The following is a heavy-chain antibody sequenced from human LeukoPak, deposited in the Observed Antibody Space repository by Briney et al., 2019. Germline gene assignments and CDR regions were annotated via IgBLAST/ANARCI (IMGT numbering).Heavy chain of an antibody. Sequence: SETLSLTCTVSGGSISSSSYYWGWIRQPPGKGLEWIGSIYYSGSTYYNPSLKSRVTISVDTSKNQFSLKLSSVTAADTAVYYCARDGLWFGEFMHWFDPWGQGTLVTVSS. CDR1: GGSISSSSYY. J-gene: IGHJ5*02. D-gene: IGHD3-10*01. CDR2: IYYSGST. CDR3: ARDGLWFGEFMHWFDP. V-gene: IGHV4-39*07.